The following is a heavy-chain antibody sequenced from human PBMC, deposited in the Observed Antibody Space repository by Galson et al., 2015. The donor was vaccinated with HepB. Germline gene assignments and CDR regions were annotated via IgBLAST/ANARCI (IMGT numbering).Heavy chain of an antibody. CDR2: TNANSGDA. D-gene: IGHD3-9*01. Sequence: SVKVSCKASGYSFTDYYIHWVRQAPGQRLEWMGWTNANSGDANYAQKFQGRVTMTRDTSLNTAYLELSGLRSDDTAVYYCVRDRSTDLFDLDFWGQGTLVAVSS. J-gene: IGHJ4*02. CDR1: GYSFTDYY. V-gene: IGHV1-2*02. CDR3: VRDRSTDLFDLDF.